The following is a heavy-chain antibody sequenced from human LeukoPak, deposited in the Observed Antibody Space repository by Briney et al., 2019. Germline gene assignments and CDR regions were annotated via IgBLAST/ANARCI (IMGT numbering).Heavy chain of an antibody. CDR3: ARQQWLDYFDN. Sequence: SETLSLTCTVSGGSISSSSYYWGWIRQPPGKGLEWIGSIYYSGSTYYNPSLKSRVTISVDTSKNQFSLKLSSLTAADTAVYYCARQQWLDYFDNWGQGTLVTVSS. D-gene: IGHD6-19*01. CDR2: IYYSGST. J-gene: IGHJ4*02. CDR1: GGSISSSSYY. V-gene: IGHV4-39*01.